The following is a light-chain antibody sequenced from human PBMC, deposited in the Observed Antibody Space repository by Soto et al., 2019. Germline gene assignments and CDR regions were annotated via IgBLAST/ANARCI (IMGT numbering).Light chain of an antibody. CDR2: GAS. CDR1: QSISDT. V-gene: IGKV3-15*01. J-gene: IGKJ1*01. CDR3: QQYNNWPWT. Sequence: EIVMTQSPATLSVYPGERATLSCRASQSISDTLAWYQQKPGQAPRLLIHGASTRATGFPARFSGSGSGTDFTLTISSLQSEDFAIYYCQQYNNWPWTFGQGTKVDI.